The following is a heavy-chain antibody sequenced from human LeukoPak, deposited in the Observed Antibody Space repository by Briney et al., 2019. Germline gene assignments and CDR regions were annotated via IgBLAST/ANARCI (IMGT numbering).Heavy chain of an antibody. CDR3: ARGSYYYDSSGYSPVFDI. CDR2: IYYSGST. Sequence: PSETLSLTCTVSGGSISSYYWSWIRQPPGKGLERIGYIYYSGSTNYNPSLKSRVTISVDPSKNQFSLRLSSVTAADTAVYYCARGSYYYDSSGYSPVFDIWGQGTMVTVSS. D-gene: IGHD3-22*01. V-gene: IGHV4-59*01. J-gene: IGHJ3*02. CDR1: GGSISSYY.